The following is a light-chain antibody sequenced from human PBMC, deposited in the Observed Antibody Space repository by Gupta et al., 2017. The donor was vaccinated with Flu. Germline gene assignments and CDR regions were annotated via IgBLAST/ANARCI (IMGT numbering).Light chain of an antibody. V-gene: IGKV1-39*01. CDR1: QSIRNY. Sequence: DIQMAQSPSSLSASVGDRVTITCRASQSIRNYLNWYQQRPGKAPRLLIYGISTLHNGVPSRFRGSGYGTDFTLTITRLQPEDFATYYCQQTSSAPRTFGQGTKVEIK. J-gene: IGKJ1*01. CDR3: QQTSSAPRT. CDR2: GIS.